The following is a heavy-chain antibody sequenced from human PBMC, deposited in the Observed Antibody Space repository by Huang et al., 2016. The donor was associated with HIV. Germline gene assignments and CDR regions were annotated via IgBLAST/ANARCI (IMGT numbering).Heavy chain of an antibody. D-gene: IGHD3-22*01. Sequence: QVQLVQSGAEVKKPGSSVKVSCKASGGTFSSYAISWVRQAPGQGLEGMGGISPIFGTANYAQKFQGRVTITADESTSTAYMELGSLRSEDTAVYYCARVESRRYYDSSGYYYWGQGTLVTVSS. CDR1: GGTFSSYA. CDR3: ARVESRRYYDSSGYYY. CDR2: ISPIFGTA. V-gene: IGHV1-69*01. J-gene: IGHJ4*02.